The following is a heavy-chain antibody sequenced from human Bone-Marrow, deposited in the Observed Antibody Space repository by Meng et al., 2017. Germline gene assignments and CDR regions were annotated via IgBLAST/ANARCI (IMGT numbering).Heavy chain of an antibody. CDR3: ARSITMIVPNY. D-gene: IGHD3-22*01. CDR2: IKQDGSEK. J-gene: IGHJ4*02. Sequence: GESLKISCAASGFTFSSYWMSWVRQAPGKGLEWVANIKQDGSEKYYVDSVKGRFTISRDNAKNSLYLQMNSLRAEDTAVYYCARSITMIVPNYWGQGTRVT. CDR1: GFTFSSYW. V-gene: IGHV3-7*01.